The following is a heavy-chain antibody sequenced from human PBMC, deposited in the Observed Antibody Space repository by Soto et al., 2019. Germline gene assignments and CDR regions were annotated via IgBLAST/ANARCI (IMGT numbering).Heavy chain of an antibody. CDR1: GGSFSGYY. J-gene: IGHJ6*03. CDR3: ARNSGYGRPLTYYYYYMDV. CDR2: INHSGST. V-gene: IGHV4-34*01. Sequence: SETLSLTCAVYGGSFSGYYWSWIRQPPGKGLEWIGEINHSGSTNYNPSLKSRVTISVDTSKNQFSLKLSSVTAADTAVYYCARNSGYGRPLTYYYYYMDVWGKGTTVTVSS. D-gene: IGHD5-12*01.